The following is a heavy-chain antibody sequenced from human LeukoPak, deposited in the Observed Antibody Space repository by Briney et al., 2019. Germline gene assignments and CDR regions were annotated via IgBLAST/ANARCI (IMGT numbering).Heavy chain of an antibody. D-gene: IGHD3-10*01. CDR3: ARIQDYYGSGAHDY. J-gene: IGHJ4*02. CDR2: ISSNGSTI. V-gene: IGHV3-48*03. CDR1: GFTFSTYE. Sequence: PGGSLRLSCAASGFTFSTYEMTWVRQSPGKGLEWVSYISSNGSTIYYADSVKGRFTISRDNARNSLYLQMNSLRAEDTAVYYCARIQDYYGSGAHDYWGQGTLVTVSS.